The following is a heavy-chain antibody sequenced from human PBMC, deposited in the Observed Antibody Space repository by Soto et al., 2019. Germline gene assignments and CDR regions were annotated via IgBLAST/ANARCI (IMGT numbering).Heavy chain of an antibody. Sequence: QVQLVESGGGVVQPGRSLRLSCAASGFTFSNYAMHWVRQAPGKGLEWVAVISYDGSNKYYADSVKGRFTISRDNSKNTLYLQMNSLRTEDTSVYYCARDHNYGGVAFDIWGQGTMVTVSS. CDR2: ISYDGSNK. J-gene: IGHJ3*02. CDR3: ARDHNYGGVAFDI. CDR1: GFTFSNYA. D-gene: IGHD4-17*01. V-gene: IGHV3-30-3*01.